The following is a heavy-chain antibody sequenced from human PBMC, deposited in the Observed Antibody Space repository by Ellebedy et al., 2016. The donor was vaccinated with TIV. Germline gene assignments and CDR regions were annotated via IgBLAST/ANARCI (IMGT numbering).Heavy chain of an antibody. CDR1: GFTVSDTY. D-gene: IGHD4-17*01. J-gene: IGHJ4*02. CDR3: ARDYGDSLWGLDY. CDR2: IWYDGSNK. V-gene: IGHV3-33*08. Sequence: PGGSLRLSCAASGFTVSDTYMSWVRQAPGKGLEWVAVIWYDGSNKYYADSVKGRFTISRDNSKNTLYLQMNSLRAEDTAVYYCARDYGDSLWGLDYWGQGTLVTVSS.